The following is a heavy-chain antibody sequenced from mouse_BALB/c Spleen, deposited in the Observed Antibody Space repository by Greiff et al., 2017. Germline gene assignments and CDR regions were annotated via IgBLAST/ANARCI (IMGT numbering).Heavy chain of an antibody. Sequence: EVKLVESGPELVKPGASVKMSCKASGYTFTSYVMHWVKQKPGQGLEWIGYINPYNDGTKYNEKFKGKATLTSDKSSSTAYMELSSLTSEDSAVYYCARGGMITRIDYWGQGTTLTVSS. CDR2: INPYNDGT. J-gene: IGHJ2*01. V-gene: IGHV1-14*01. D-gene: IGHD2-4*01. CDR1: GYTFTSYV. CDR3: ARGGMITRIDY.